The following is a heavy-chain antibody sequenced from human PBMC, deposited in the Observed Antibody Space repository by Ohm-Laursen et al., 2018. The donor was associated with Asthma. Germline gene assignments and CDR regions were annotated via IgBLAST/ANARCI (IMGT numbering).Heavy chain of an antibody. D-gene: IGHD2-8*02. CDR2: INHSGST. CDR3: ARDDCTGGVCYGRPYYYYGMDV. Sequence: GTLSLTCAVYGGSFSGYYWSWIRQPPGKGLEWIGGINHSGSTNYNPSLKSRVTISVDTSKNQFSLKLSSVTAADTAVYYCARDDCTGGVCYGRPYYYYGMDVWGQGTTVTVSS. V-gene: IGHV4-34*01. CDR1: GGSFSGYY. J-gene: IGHJ6*02.